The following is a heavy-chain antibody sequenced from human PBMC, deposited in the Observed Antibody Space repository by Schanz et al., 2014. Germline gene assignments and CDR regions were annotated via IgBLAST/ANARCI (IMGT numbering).Heavy chain of an antibody. Sequence: EVQLVESGGGLIKPGGSLRLSCAASGFTVSKNYMSWVRQAPGKGLEWVSIIYTDGSTYYADSVRDRFTISRDNSKNMLYLQINNLRAEDTAVYYCARGTDTAMEHRPFDYWGQGTLVTVSS. J-gene: IGHJ4*02. V-gene: IGHV3-66*01. CDR3: ARGTDTAMEHRPFDY. D-gene: IGHD5-18*01. CDR1: GFTVSKNY. CDR2: IYTDGST.